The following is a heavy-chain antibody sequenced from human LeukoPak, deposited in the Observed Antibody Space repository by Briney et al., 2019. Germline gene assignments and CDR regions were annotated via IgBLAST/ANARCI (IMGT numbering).Heavy chain of an antibody. CDR3: ARVRRNNMDY. J-gene: IGHJ4*02. CDR1: GGTFSSYA. Sequence: SVKVSCKASGGTFSSYAISWVRQAPGQGLEGMGGSIPIFGTANYAQKFQGRVTITTDESTSTAYMELSSLRSEDTAVYYCARVRRNNMDYWGQGTLVTVSS. CDR2: SIPIFGTA. V-gene: IGHV1-69*05. D-gene: IGHD1/OR15-1a*01.